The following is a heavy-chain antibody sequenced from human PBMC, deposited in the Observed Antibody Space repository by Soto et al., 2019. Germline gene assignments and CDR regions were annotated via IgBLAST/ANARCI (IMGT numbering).Heavy chain of an antibody. CDR3: ARVEGYYGSDYYYYMDV. D-gene: IGHD3-10*01. Sequence: SETLSLTCAVYGGSFSGYYWSWIRQPPGKGLEWIGEINHSGSTNYNPSLKSRVTISVDTSKNQFSLKLSSVTAAGTAVYYCARVEGYYGSDYYYYMDVWGKGTTVTVSS. CDR1: GGSFSGYY. V-gene: IGHV4-34*01. CDR2: INHSGST. J-gene: IGHJ6*03.